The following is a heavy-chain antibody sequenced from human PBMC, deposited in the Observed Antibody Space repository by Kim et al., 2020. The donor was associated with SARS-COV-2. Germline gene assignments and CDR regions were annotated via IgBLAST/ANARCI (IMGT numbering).Heavy chain of an antibody. V-gene: IGHV5-51*01. D-gene: IGHD2-15*01. CDR3: ARQGGSGAFDI. Sequence: ETKYSPSFEGQVTFSTDTSISTAYLQWSSLKASDTAMYYCARQGGSGAFDIWGQGTMVTVSS. J-gene: IGHJ3*02. CDR2: ET.